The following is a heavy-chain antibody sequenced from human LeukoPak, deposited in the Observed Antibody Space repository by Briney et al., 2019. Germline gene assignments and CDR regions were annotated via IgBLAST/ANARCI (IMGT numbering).Heavy chain of an antibody. Sequence: GGSLQISCNISGYDFTTYWIGWVRQMPGKGLECMGIIWPGDSDTRYSPSFQGQVTISADKTISTVYLQWSSLKVSDTAIYYCARRGRGDWFDPWGQGTLVTVSS. CDR1: GYDFTTYW. J-gene: IGHJ5*02. D-gene: IGHD1-26*01. CDR2: IWPGDSDT. V-gene: IGHV5-51*01. CDR3: ARRGRGDWFDP.